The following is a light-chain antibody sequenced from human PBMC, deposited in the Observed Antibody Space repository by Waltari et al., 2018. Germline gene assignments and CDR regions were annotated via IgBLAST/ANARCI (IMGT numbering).Light chain of an antibody. CDR1: QNTLYSSNNKNY. CDR2: WAS. Sequence: DIVMTQSPDSLAVSLGERATINCKYGQNTLYSSNNKNYLAWYQQKPGQPPKLLMYWASTRESGVPDRFSGSGSGTDFTLTISSLQAEDVAVYYCQQYYSTPWTFGQGTKVEIK. CDR3: QQYYSTPWT. J-gene: IGKJ1*01. V-gene: IGKV4-1*01.